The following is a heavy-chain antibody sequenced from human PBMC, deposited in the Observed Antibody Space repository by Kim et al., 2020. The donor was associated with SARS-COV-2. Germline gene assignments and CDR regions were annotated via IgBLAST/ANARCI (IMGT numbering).Heavy chain of an antibody. J-gene: IGHJ4*02. CDR3: ARGAGSYYDGLSYFDY. CDR2: IYYSGST. V-gene: IGHV4-59*01. CDR1: GGSISSYY. Sequence: SETLSLTCTVSGGSISSYYWSWIRQPPGKGLEWIGYIYYSGSTNYNPSLKSRVTISVDTSKNQFSLKLSSVTAADTAVYYCARGAGSYYDGLSYFDYWGQGTLVTVSS. D-gene: IGHD1-26*01.